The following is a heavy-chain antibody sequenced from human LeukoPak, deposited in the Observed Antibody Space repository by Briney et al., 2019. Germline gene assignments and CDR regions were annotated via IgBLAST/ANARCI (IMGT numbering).Heavy chain of an antibody. CDR2: ISYDGSNK. Sequence: GRSLRLSCAASGFTFSSYAMHWVRQAPGKGLEWVAVISYDGSNKYYADSVKGRFTISRDNSKNTLYLQMNSLRAEDTAVYYCARDREWDSSGWYALTYYFDYWGQGTLVTVSS. J-gene: IGHJ4*02. CDR3: ARDREWDSSGWYALTYYFDY. D-gene: IGHD6-19*01. V-gene: IGHV3-30*04. CDR1: GFTFSSYA.